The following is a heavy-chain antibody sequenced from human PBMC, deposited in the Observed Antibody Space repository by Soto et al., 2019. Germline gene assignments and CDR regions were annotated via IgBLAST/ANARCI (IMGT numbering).Heavy chain of an antibody. CDR2: ISAYNGNT. Sequence: QVQLVQSGAEVKKPGASVKVSCKASGYTFTSSGISWVRQAPGQGLEWMGWISAYNGNTNYAQKLQGRVTMTTDTSTSTGSMELRSLRFDDTAVYYCARRGTAYYYYYGMDVWGQGTTVTVSS. CDR1: GYTFTSSG. V-gene: IGHV1-18*01. J-gene: IGHJ6*02. CDR3: ARRGTAYYYYYGMDV.